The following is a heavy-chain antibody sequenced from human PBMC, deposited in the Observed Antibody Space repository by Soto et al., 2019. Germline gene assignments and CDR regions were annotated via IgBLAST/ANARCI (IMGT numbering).Heavy chain of an antibody. V-gene: IGHV4-39*01. CDR3: ARQTLWFGSWFDP. CDR2: IYYSGST. D-gene: IGHD3-10*01. CDR1: GGSISSSSYY. J-gene: IGHJ5*02. Sequence: PSETLSLTCTVSGGSISSSSYYWGWIRQPPGKGLEWIGSIYYSGSTYYNPSLKSRVTISVDTSKNQFSLKLSSVTAADTAVYYCARQTLWFGSWFDPWGQGTLVTVSS.